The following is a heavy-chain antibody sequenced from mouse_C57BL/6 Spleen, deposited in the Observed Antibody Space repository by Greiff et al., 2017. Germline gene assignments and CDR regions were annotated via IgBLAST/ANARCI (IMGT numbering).Heavy chain of an antibody. Sequence: EVKVVESGGGLVKPGGSLKLSCAASGFTFSDYGMHWVRQAPEKGLEWVAYISSGSSTINYADTVKGRFTISRDNAKNTLFLQMTSLRSEDTAMYYCARPWLDYAMDYWGQGTSVTVSS. CDR1: GFTFSDYG. CDR3: ARPWLDYAMDY. J-gene: IGHJ4*01. CDR2: ISSGSSTI. V-gene: IGHV5-17*01. D-gene: IGHD2-2*01.